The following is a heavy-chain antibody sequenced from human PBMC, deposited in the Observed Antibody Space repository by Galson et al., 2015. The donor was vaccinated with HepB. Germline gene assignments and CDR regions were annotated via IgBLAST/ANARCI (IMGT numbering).Heavy chain of an antibody. D-gene: IGHD2-21*01. CDR2: IIPIFGTA. Sequence: SVKVSCKASGGTFSSYAISWVRQAPGQGLEWMGGIIPIFGTANYAQKFQGRVTITADESTSTAYMELSSLRSEDTAVYYCARGRRDDSGYPRHGYCGGDCHPYYYYYMDVWGKGTTVTVSS. CDR3: ARGRRDDSGYPRHGYCGGDCHPYYYYYMDV. V-gene: IGHV1-69*13. CDR1: GGTFSSYA. J-gene: IGHJ6*03.